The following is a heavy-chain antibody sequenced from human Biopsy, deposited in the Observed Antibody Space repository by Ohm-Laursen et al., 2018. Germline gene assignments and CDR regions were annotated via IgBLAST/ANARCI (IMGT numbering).Heavy chain of an antibody. CDR3: AKDGGQWLGGAFDI. Sequence: SLRLSCSASGFGFYAMHWVRQPPGKGLEWLAVTSFDGSNKFYAESVRGRFTISRDRSRDTLYLQMNRLTNEGTALYYCAKDGGQWLGGAFDIWGHGTMVIVAS. CDR1: GFGFYA. CDR2: TSFDGSNK. J-gene: IGHJ3*02. D-gene: IGHD6-19*01. V-gene: IGHV3-30*18.